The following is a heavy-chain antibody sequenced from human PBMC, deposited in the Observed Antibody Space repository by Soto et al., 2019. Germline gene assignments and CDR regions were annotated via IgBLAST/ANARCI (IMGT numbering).Heavy chain of an antibody. CDR3: ARDAGYCSSTSCSSLIDY. D-gene: IGHD2-2*01. CDR2: VYYSGST. J-gene: IGHJ4*02. V-gene: IGHV4-59*01. CDR1: GGSISSYY. Sequence: SETLSLTCTVSGGSISSYYWSWIRQPPGKGLEWIGYVYYSGSTNYNPSLKSRVTISVDTSKNQFSLKLSSVTAADTAVYYCARDAGYCSSTSCSSLIDYWGQGTLVTVSS.